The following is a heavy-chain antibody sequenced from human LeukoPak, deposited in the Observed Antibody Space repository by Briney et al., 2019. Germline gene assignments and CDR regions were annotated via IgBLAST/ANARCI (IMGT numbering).Heavy chain of an antibody. V-gene: IGHV4-39*01. CDR2: VYYTGNT. CDR3: ARLAALAGHRGAFDF. J-gene: IGHJ3*01. Sequence: KPSETLSLTCSVSGDSMNNHAYYWDWIRQPPGQGLEWIGTVYYTGNTSYNPSLRSRVTMSVDTSKNQFSLHLDSVAAADTAVYFCARLAALAGHRGAFDFWGQGTMVAVSS. CDR1: GDSMNNHAYY. D-gene: IGHD6-19*01.